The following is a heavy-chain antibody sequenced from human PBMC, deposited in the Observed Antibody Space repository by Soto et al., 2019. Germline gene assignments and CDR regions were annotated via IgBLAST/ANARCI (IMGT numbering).Heavy chain of an antibody. D-gene: IGHD4-4*01. V-gene: IGHV4-34*01. CDR2: INHIGIT. J-gene: IGHJ1*01. Sequence: QVQVQQWGAGLVKPSETLSLTCAVHGGSFSGFYWSWIRQPPGKGLEYIGEINHIGITNYNPSLKSRVTISVDTSEIQLSLKLNSVTAADTAVYYCTRGYAVNWHTPHYWGQGTLVTVSS. CDR1: GGSFSGFY. CDR3: TRGYAVNWHTPHY.